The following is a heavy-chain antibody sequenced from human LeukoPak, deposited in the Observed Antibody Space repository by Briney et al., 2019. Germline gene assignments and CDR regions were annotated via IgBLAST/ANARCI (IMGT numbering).Heavy chain of an antibody. CDR3: ARQLRYSSGWYEY. Sequence: PGESLKISCKGSGYTFTAYWIGWVRQMPGKGLEWMGIIYPGDSDARYSPSFQGQVTISADKSITTAYLQWSSLKASDTAMYYCARQLRYSSGWYEYWGQGTLVTVSS. V-gene: IGHV5-51*01. J-gene: IGHJ4*02. CDR1: GYTFTAYW. D-gene: IGHD6-19*01. CDR2: IYPGDSDA.